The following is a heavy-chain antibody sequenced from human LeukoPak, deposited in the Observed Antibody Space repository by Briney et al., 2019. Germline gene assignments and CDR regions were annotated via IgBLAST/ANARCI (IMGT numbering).Heavy chain of an antibody. D-gene: IGHD3-16*01. CDR2: IGGRGGST. CDR1: GFRFSDFT. Sequence: GGSLGLSCAASGFRFSDFTMTWVRQAPGKGPEWVSAIGGRGGSTYYADFLGGRFIISRDNSKDMVYLQMNSLKVDDTATYYCGKEGGAWGQGTKVTVSS. J-gene: IGHJ5*02. CDR3: GKEGGA. V-gene: IGHV3-23*01.